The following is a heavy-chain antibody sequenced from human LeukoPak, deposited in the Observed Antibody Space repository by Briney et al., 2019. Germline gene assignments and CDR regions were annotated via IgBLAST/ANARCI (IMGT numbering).Heavy chain of an antibody. D-gene: IGHD3-10*01. CDR1: GGSISSYY. CDR3: VRASGSFDY. J-gene: IGHJ4*02. V-gene: IGHV3-33*08. Sequence: LSLTCTVSGGSISSYYWSWIRQPPGKGLEWVAVIWSDGSNKYYADSVKGRFTISRDNSKKTLYLQMNSLRVEDTAVYYCVRASGSFDYWGQGTLVTVSS. CDR2: IWSDGSNK.